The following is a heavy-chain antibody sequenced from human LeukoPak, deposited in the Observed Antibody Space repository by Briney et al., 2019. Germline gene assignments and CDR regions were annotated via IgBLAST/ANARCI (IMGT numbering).Heavy chain of an antibody. CDR3: ARDMAAGPTGDYNGMDV. D-gene: IGHD6-13*01. Sequence: PGGSLRLACAASGFTFSSYGMHWVRQAPGKGLYWVALIWYDGSSKYYADSVKGRFTISRDNSKNTLYLQMNSLRAEDTAVYFCARDMAAGPTGDYNGMDVWGQGTTVTVSS. J-gene: IGHJ6*02. CDR2: IWYDGSSK. CDR1: GFTFSSYG. V-gene: IGHV3-33*01.